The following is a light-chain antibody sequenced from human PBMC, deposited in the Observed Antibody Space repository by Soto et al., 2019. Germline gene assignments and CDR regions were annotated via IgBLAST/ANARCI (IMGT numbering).Light chain of an antibody. V-gene: IGLV2-14*01. J-gene: IGLJ2*01. CDR2: DVS. CDR3: SSYTSSSLVV. Sequence: QSALTQPASVSGSPGQLITISCTGTSSDVGGYNYVSWYQQHPGKAPKLMIYDVSNRPSGVSNRFSGSKSGNTASLTISGLQAEDESDYYCSSYTSSSLVVFGGGTKVTVL. CDR1: SSDVGGYNY.